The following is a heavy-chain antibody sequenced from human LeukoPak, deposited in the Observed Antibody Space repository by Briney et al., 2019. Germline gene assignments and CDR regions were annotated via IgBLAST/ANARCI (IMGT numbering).Heavy chain of an antibody. V-gene: IGHV3-48*01. CDR3: AGVHYYADAFDI. J-gene: IGHJ3*02. D-gene: IGHD3-10*01. CDR1: GFTFRSYS. Sequence: GGSLRLSCAASGFTFRSYSMNWVRQAPGKGLEWVSYISSSSSTIYYADSVKGRFTISRDNAKNSLYLQMNSLRAEDTAVYYCAGVHYYADAFDIWGQGTMVTVSS. CDR2: ISSSSSTI.